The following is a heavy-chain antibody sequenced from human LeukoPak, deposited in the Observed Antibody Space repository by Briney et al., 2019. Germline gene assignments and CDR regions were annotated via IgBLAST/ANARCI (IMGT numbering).Heavy chain of an antibody. J-gene: IGHJ6*02. D-gene: IGHD2-15*01. CDR1: GFTFSSYS. CDR2: ISSSSYI. V-gene: IGHV3-21*01. Sequence: GGSLRLSCAASGFTFSSYSMTWVRQAPGKGLEWVSSISSSSYIYYADSVKGRFTISRDNAKNSLYLQMNSLRAEDTAVYYCARDAGIGDYYYGMDVWGQGTTVTVSS. CDR3: ARDAGIGDYYYGMDV.